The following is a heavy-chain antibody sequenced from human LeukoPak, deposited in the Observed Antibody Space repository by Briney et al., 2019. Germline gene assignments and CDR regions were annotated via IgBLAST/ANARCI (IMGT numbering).Heavy chain of an antibody. J-gene: IGHJ6*02. CDR2: IKYTGGT. V-gene: IGHV4-39*01. Sequence: SETLSLTCTVSGGSISSSSSDYWGWIRQPPGKGLEWIGSIKYTGGTFYNPSPKSRVTVYVDTSKNQFSLKVSSVTDADTAVYYCARHPAMDVWGQGTTVTVFS. CDR3: ARHPAMDV. CDR1: GGSISSSSSDY.